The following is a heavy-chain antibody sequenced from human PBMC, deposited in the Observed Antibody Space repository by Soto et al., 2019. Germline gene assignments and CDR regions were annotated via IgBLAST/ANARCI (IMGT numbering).Heavy chain of an antibody. CDR2: IYPGDSDT. J-gene: IGHJ3*02. Sequence: GESLKISCKGSGYSFTSYWIGWVRQMPGKGLEWMGIIYPGDSDTRYSPSFQGQVTISADKSISTAYLHWSSLKASDTAMYYCARLNRDIRGAFDIWGQGTMVTVSS. CDR1: GYSFTSYW. CDR3: ARLNRDIRGAFDI. V-gene: IGHV5-51*01. D-gene: IGHD5-12*01.